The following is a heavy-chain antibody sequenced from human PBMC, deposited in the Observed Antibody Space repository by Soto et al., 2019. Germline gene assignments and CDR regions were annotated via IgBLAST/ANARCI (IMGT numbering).Heavy chain of an antibody. J-gene: IGHJ4*02. V-gene: IGHV3-23*01. CDR3: AKAGNYYDSSGYYWYYFDY. CDR1: GFTFSSYA. CDR2: ISGSGGST. Sequence: GGSLRLSCAASGFTFSSYAMSWVRQAPGKGLEWVSAISGSGGSTYYADSVKGRFTISRDNSKNTLYLQMNSLRAEDTAVYYCAKAGNYYDSSGYYWYYFDYWGQGTLVTVSS. D-gene: IGHD3-22*01.